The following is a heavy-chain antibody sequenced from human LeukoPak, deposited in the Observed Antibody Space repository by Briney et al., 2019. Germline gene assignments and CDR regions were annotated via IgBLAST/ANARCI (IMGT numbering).Heavy chain of an antibody. Sequence: GGSLRLSCAASGFTFSNAWMSWVRQAPGKGLEWVGRIKSKTDGGTTDYAAPVKGRFTISRDDSKNTLYLQMNSLKTEDTAVYYCTTAEGVVGSYLALDAFDIWGQGTMVTVSS. CDR1: GFTFSNAW. CDR3: TTAEGVVGSYLALDAFDI. V-gene: IGHV3-15*01. D-gene: IGHD1-26*01. CDR2: IKSKTDGGTT. J-gene: IGHJ3*02.